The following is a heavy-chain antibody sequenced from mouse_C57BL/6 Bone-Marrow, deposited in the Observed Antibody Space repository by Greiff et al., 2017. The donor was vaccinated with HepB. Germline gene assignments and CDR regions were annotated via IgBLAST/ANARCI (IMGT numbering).Heavy chain of an antibody. V-gene: IGHV1-55*01. D-gene: IGHD1-1*01. J-gene: IGHJ4*01. CDR3: ARAPITTVVARDYYAMDY. CDR2: IYPGSGST. CDR1: GYTFTSYW. Sequence: VKLQQSGAELVKPGASVTMSCKASGYTFTSYWITWVKQRPGQGLEWIGDIYPGSGSTNYNEKFKSKATLTVDTSSSTAYMQLSSLTSEDSAVYYCARAPITTVVARDYYAMDYWGQGTSVTVSS.